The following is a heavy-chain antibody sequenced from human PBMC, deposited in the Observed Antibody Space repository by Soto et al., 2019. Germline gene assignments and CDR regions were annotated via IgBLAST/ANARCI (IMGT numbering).Heavy chain of an antibody. CDR2: IYYSGST. V-gene: IGHV4-39*01. J-gene: IGHJ4*02. CDR3: ARLHPYYYDSSGYYYRVFDY. CDR1: GGSISSSSYY. Sequence: NPSETLSLTCTVSGGSISSSSYYWGCIRQPPGKGLEWIGSIYYSGSTYYNPSLKSRVTISVDTSKNQFSLKLSSVTAADTAVYYCARLHPYYYDSSGYYYRVFDYWGQGTLVTVSS. D-gene: IGHD3-22*01.